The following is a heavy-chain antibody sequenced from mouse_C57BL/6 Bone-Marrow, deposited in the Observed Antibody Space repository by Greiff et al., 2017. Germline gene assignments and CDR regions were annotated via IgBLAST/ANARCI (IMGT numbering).Heavy chain of an antibody. Sequence: VQLQQPGAELVMPGASVKLSCKASGYTFTSYWMHWVKQRPGQGLEWIGEIDPSDSYTNYNQKFKGKSTLTVDKSSSTAYMQHSSLTSEVSAVYYCARESSGYAMDYWGQGTSVTISS. CDR1: GYTFTSYW. J-gene: IGHJ4*01. D-gene: IGHD3-2*02. CDR3: ARESSGYAMDY. V-gene: IGHV1-69*01. CDR2: IDPSDSYT.